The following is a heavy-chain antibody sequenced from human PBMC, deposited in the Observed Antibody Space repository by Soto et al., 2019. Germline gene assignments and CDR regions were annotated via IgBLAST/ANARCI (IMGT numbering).Heavy chain of an antibody. CDR2: IIPILGMA. CDR1: GGTFSSYT. D-gene: IGHD2-2*01. J-gene: IGHJ5*02. CDR3: ASGASENCSSTSCQPANNWFDP. V-gene: IGHV1-69*02. Sequence: SVKVSCKASGGTFSSYTISWVRQAPGQGLEWMGRIIPILGMANYAQKFQGRVTITADKSTSTAYMELSSLRSEDTAVYYCASGASENCSSTSCQPANNWFDPWGQGTLVTVSS.